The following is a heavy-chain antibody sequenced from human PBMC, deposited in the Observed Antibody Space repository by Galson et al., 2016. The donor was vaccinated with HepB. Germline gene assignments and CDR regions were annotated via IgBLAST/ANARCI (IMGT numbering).Heavy chain of an antibody. CDR1: GFSLSTVGVG. D-gene: IGHD5-18*01. Sequence: PALVKPTQTLTLTCTFSGFSLSTVGVGVAWIRQPPGKALEWLALIFWDDDTRYSPSLKSRLTITKDTSKNQVVLTMTNMDPVDTATYYCAHGIQSPPSDAFDIWGQGTMVTVSS. J-gene: IGHJ3*02. CDR3: AHGIQSPPSDAFDI. CDR2: IFWDDDT. V-gene: IGHV2-5*02.